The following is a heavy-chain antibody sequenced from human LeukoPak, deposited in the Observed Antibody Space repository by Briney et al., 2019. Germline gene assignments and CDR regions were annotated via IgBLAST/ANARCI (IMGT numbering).Heavy chain of an antibody. CDR2: INHSGST. V-gene: IGHV4-34*01. CDR3: ARAPRDCSSTSCYAGYFDY. Sequence: SETLSLTCAVYGGSFSGYYWSWIRQPPGKGLEWIGEINHSGSTNYNPSLKSRVTISVDTSKNQFSLKLSSVTAADTAVYYCARAPRDCSSTSCYAGYFDYWGQGTLVTVSS. D-gene: IGHD2-2*01. J-gene: IGHJ4*02. CDR1: GGSFSGYY.